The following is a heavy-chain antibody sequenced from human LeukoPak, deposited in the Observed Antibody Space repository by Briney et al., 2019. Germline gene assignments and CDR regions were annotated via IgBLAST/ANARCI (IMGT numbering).Heavy chain of an antibody. CDR3: ARVHYDILTGIRGDYFDY. CDR2: IYYSGST. CDR1: GGSVSSGSYY. J-gene: IGHJ4*02. V-gene: IGHV4-61*01. D-gene: IGHD3-9*01. Sequence: SETLSLTCTVSGGSVSSGSYYWSWIRQPPGKGLEWIVYIYYSGSTNYNPSLKSRVTISVDTSKNQFSLKLSSVTAADTAVYYCARVHYDILTGIRGDYFDYWGQGTLVAVSS.